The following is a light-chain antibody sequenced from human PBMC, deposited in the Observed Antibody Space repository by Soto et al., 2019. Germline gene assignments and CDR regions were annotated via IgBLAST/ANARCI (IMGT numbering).Light chain of an antibody. CDR1: QSVSTY. V-gene: IGKV3-11*01. Sequence: EIVLTQSPATLSLSPGERATLSCRASQSVSTYLAWYQQRPGQPPRLLIYDASSRATGIPARFSGSGSGTDFTLTISSLETEDFATYYCQQTYLTARTFGQGTKVDIK. CDR3: QQTYLTART. J-gene: IGKJ1*01. CDR2: DAS.